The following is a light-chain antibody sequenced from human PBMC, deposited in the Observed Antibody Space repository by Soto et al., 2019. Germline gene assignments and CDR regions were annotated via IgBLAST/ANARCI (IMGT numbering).Light chain of an antibody. CDR2: DAS. J-gene: IGKJ4*01. CDR1: QSVGYH. V-gene: IGKV3-11*01. Sequence: ELVLTQSPATLSLSPGARATLSCRASQSVGYHLAWYQQKPGQAPRLLIYDASNRATGIPARFSGSGSGTDFTLATSSLEPEDFAAYYCQQRSNWPPVTFGGGTKVDIK. CDR3: QQRSNWPPVT.